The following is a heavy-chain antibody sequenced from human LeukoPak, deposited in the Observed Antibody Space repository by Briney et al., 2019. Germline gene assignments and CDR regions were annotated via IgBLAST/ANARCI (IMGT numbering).Heavy chain of an antibody. CDR1: GFSFSRAW. CDR3: ARAQTYGDSRLLLDY. D-gene: IGHD4-17*01. V-gene: IGHV3-53*01. Sequence: GGSLRLSCAASGFSFSRAWMSWVRQAPGKGLEWVSVIHSGGGTNYADSVKGRFTISRDKSKNTLYLQMNSLRAEDTAMYYCARAQTYGDSRLLLDYWGQGTLVTVSS. CDR2: IHSGGGT. J-gene: IGHJ4*02.